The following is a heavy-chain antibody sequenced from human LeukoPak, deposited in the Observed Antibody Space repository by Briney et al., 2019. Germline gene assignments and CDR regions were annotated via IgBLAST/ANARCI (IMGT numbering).Heavy chain of an antibody. CDR1: GFTFSSYS. V-gene: IGHV3-21*01. CDR2: ISSTRRYI. D-gene: IGHD6-13*01. Sequence: KPGGSLRLSCAASGFTFSSYSMNWVRQAPGKGLEWVSSISSTRRYIYYADSVKGRFTISRDNAKNSLYLQMNSLRAEDTAVYYCARDRAAAYGMDVWGQGTTVTVSS. J-gene: IGHJ6*02. CDR3: ARDRAAAYGMDV.